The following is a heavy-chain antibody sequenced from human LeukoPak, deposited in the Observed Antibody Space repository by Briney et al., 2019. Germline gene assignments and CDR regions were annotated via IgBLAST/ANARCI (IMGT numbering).Heavy chain of an antibody. D-gene: IGHD3-10*01. CDR3: AKDSADYYGSGRRLDY. V-gene: IGHV3-23*01. CDR2: ISGSGGST. CDR1: GFTFSSYA. Sequence: GGSLRLSCAASGFTFSSYAMSWVRQAPGKGLEWVSAISGSGGSTYYADSVKGRFTISRDNSKNTLYLQMNSLRAEDTAVYYCAKDSADYYGSGRRLDYWGQGTLVTVSS. J-gene: IGHJ4*02.